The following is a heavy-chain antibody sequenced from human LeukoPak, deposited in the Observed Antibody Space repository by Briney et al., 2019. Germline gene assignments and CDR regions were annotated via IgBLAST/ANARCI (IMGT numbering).Heavy chain of an antibody. Sequence: SETLSLTCIVSGDSITNHYWSWIRQPPGKGLEWIGYIYYSGSTNYNPSLKSRVTISVDTSKNQFSLKLSSVTAADTAVYYCASRDCSSTSCLDYYYYMDVWGKGTTVTVSS. V-gene: IGHV4-59*11. D-gene: IGHD2-2*01. CDR3: ASRDCSSTSCLDYYYYMDV. J-gene: IGHJ6*03. CDR1: GDSITNHY. CDR2: IYYSGST.